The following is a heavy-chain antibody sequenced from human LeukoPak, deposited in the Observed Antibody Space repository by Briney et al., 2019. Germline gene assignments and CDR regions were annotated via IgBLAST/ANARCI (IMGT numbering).Heavy chain of an antibody. CDR3: ATSTTPEVFCSSTSCYYYYGMDV. Sequence: GESLKISCKGSGYSFTSYWIGWARQMPGKGLEWMGIIYPGDSDTRYSPSFQGQVTISADKSISTAYLQWSSLKASDTAMYYCATSTTPEVFCSSTSCYYYYGMDVWGKGTTVTVSS. V-gene: IGHV5-51*01. CDR2: IYPGDSDT. D-gene: IGHD2-2*01. CDR1: GYSFTSYW. J-gene: IGHJ6*04.